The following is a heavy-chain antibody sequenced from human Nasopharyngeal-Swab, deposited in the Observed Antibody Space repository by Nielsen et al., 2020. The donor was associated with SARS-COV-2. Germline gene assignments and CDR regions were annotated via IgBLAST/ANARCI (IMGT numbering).Heavy chain of an antibody. J-gene: IGHJ5*02. CDR3: ARDSRRYCSSTSCHMGNWFDP. Sequence: VRQAPGKGLEWVAVISYDGSNAYYADSVKGRFTISRDNSENTLYLQVNSLRTEDTAVYYCARDSRRYCSSTSCHMGNWFDPWGQGTLVTVSS. V-gene: IGHV3-30-3*01. CDR2: ISYDGSNA. D-gene: IGHD2-2*01.